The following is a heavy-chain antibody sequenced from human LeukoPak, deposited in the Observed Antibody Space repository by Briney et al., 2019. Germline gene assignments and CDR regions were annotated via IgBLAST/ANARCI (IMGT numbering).Heavy chain of an antibody. CDR1: GFTFSYYW. D-gene: IGHD3-10*01. J-gene: IGHJ6*03. Sequence: PGGSLRLSCAASGFTFSYYWMYWARQAPGKGLEWVASIKLDGSEQYYLGSVKGRFTISRDNARNSLYLQMNSLRAEDTAMYYCAGDSPRGWSMDVWGKGTTVTVSS. CDR3: AGDSPRGWSMDV. CDR2: IKLDGSEQ. V-gene: IGHV3-7*01.